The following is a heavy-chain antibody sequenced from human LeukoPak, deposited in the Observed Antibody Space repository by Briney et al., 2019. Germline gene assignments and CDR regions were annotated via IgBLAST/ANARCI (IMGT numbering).Heavy chain of an antibody. J-gene: IGHJ4*02. D-gene: IGHD5-24*01. CDR1: GFTFSSYW. CDR3: ARGEQQLERDGYNYKGIDY. V-gene: IGHV3-74*01. Sequence: PGGSLRLSCAASGFTFSSYWMHWVRQAPGKGLVWVSRINSDGSSTSYADSVKGRFTISRDNAKNTLYLQMNSLRAEDTAVYYCARGEQQLERDGYNYKGIDYWGQGTLVTVSS. CDR2: INSDGSST.